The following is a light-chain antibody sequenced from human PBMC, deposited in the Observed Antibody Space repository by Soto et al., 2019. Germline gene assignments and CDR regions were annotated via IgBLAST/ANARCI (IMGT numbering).Light chain of an antibody. Sequence: QSVLTQPASVSGSPGQSITISCTGTSSDVGGYNYVSWYQQHPGKVPKLMIYEVSNRPSGVSNRFSGSKSANTASLTISGLQADDEADYYCSSFTSSSTQVFGGGTKLTVL. CDR1: SSDVGGYNY. V-gene: IGLV2-14*01. CDR3: SSFTSSSTQV. J-gene: IGLJ3*02. CDR2: EVS.